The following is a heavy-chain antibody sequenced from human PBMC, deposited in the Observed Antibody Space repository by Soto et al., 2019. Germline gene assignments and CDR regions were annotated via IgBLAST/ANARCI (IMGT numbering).Heavy chain of an antibody. CDR2: IIPIFGTA. Sequence: EASVKVSCKASGGTFSSYAISWVRQAPGQGLEWMGGIIPIFGTANYAQKFKSRVTITADESTSTAYMELSSLRSEDTAVYYCARASTSGGYYMGHYYYYGMDVWGQGTTVTVSS. CDR3: ARASTSGGYYMGHYYYYGMDV. D-gene: IGHD3-3*01. CDR1: GGTFSSYA. J-gene: IGHJ6*02. V-gene: IGHV1-69*13.